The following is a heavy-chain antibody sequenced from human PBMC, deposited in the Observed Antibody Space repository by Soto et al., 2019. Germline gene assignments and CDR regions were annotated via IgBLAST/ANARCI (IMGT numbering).Heavy chain of an antibody. Sequence: EVQLVQTGGGLIKPGGSLSLSCVASGLTVSDKYMSWVRQAPGKGLEWVSLTYTGGNSYFADSVKGRFIVSRDISKNTLFLHMNSLAAEDTAVYYCAREGYAYGLDFWGQGSLVTVSS. CDR3: AREGYAYGLDF. J-gene: IGHJ4*02. D-gene: IGHD3-10*01. CDR1: GLTVSDKY. V-gene: IGHV3-53*02. CDR2: TYTGGNS.